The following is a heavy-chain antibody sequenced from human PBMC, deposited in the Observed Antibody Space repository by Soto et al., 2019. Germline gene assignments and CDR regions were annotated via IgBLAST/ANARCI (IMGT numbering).Heavy chain of an antibody. V-gene: IGHV1-46*01. Sequence: XSVKVSCKASGYTFTSYYMHWVRQAPGQGLEWMGIINPSGGSTSYAQKFQGRVTMTRDTSTSTVYMELSSLKIEDTAVYYCITDGPDGRAYWGQGTQVTVSS. CDR2: INPSGGST. CDR1: GYTFTSYY. J-gene: IGHJ4*02. CDR3: ITDGPDGRAY. D-gene: IGHD2-8*01.